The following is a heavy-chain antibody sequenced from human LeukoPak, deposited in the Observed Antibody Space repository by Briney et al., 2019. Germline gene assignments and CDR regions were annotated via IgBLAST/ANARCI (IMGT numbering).Heavy chain of an antibody. CDR1: GFTFSNYA. D-gene: IGHD5-12*01. CDR3: ARGKGQDSGYDYFLDY. CDR2: FSYDVNSK. J-gene: IGHJ4*02. V-gene: IGHV3-30-3*01. Sequence: GGSLRLSCAASGFTFSNYAIHWVRQAPGKGLEWVTLFSYDVNSKYYADSVKGRFTISRDNSKNTLYLQMNSLRADDSAVYYCARGKGQDSGYDYFLDYWGQGTLVTVSS.